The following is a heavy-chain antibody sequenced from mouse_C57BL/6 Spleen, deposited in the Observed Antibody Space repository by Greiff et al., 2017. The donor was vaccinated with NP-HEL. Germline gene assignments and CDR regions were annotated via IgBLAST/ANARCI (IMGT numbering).Heavy chain of an antibody. CDR1: GFNIKDDY. D-gene: IGHD1-1*01. CDR3: TSTYCGSSYRFAY. Sequence: VQLKQSGAELVRPGASVKLSCTASGFNIKDDYMHWVKQRPEQGLEWIGWIDSENGDTEYASKFQGKATITADTSSNTAYLQLSSLTTEDTAVYYCTSTYCGSSYRFAYWGQVTLVTVSA. J-gene: IGHJ3*01. CDR2: IDSENGDT. V-gene: IGHV14-4*01.